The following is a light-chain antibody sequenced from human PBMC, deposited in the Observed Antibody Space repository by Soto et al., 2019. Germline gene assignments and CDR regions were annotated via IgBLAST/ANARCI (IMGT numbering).Light chain of an antibody. CDR2: AAS. CDR3: QQFGSSPGFT. J-gene: IGKJ3*01. CDR1: QSINNRY. Sequence: EIVLTQSPGTLSLSPGDRATLSYRASQSINNRYLAWYQQKPGQAPRLLIYAASSRATGIPDRFSGSGSGTDFTLTISRLEPEDFAVYYCQQFGSSPGFTFGPGTKVDIK. V-gene: IGKV3-20*01.